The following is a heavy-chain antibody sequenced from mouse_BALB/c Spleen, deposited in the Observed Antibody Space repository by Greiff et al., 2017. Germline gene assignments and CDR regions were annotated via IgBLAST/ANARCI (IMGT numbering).Heavy chain of an antibody. CDR1: GFTFSDYY. CDR3: AREIHYYAMEN. Sequence: EVQLVESGGGLVKPGGSLKLSCAASGFTFSDYYMYWVRQTPEKSLEWVATISDGGSYTYYPDSVKGRFTISRDNAKNNLYLQMSSLKSEDTAMYYCAREIHYYAMENWGQGTSVTGSS. J-gene: IGHJ4*01. CDR2: ISDGGSYT. V-gene: IGHV5-4*02.